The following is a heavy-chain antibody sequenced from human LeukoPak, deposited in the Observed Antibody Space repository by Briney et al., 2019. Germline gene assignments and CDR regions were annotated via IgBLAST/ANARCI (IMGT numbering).Heavy chain of an antibody. V-gene: IGHV3-74*01. Sequence: PGGSLRLSCAASGFTLSSYWMHWVRQAPGKGLVWVSRISSDGSTTYYADSVQGRFTISRDNSKSTLCLQMNSLRAEDTAVYYCAKQLGYCSDGSCYFPYWGQGTLVTVSS. D-gene: IGHD2-15*01. CDR1: GFTLSSYW. J-gene: IGHJ4*02. CDR2: ISSDGSTT. CDR3: AKQLGYCSDGSCYFPY.